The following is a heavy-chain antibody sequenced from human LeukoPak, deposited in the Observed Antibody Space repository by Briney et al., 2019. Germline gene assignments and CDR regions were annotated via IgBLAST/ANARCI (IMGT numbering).Heavy chain of an antibody. J-gene: IGHJ3*02. D-gene: IGHD2-8*01. CDR2: INPNSGGT. V-gene: IGHV1-2*02. CDR3: ARVTNRYGHAFDI. CDR1: GYTFTGYY. Sequence: ASVKVSCKASGYTFTGYYMHWVRRAPGQGLEWMGWINPNSGGTNYAQKFQGRVTMTRDTSISTAYMELSRLRSDDTAVYYCARVTNRYGHAFDIWGQGTMVTVSS.